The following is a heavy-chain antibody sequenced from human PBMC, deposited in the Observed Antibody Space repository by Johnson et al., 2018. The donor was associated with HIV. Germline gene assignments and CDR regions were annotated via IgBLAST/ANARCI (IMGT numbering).Heavy chain of an antibody. CDR1: KFTFSKSY. CDR2: IKQDGSEK. J-gene: IGHJ3*02. V-gene: IGHV3-7*03. Sequence: VQLVESGGGLVRPGGSLRLSCAAPKFTFSKSYITWVRQAPGKGLEWVANIKQDGSEKHYVDSVKGRFTISRDNAKNSLYLQMNSLRAEDTAVYYCARVPRIEQQLVHAFDIWGQGTMVTVSS. CDR3: ARVPRIEQQLVHAFDI. D-gene: IGHD6-13*01.